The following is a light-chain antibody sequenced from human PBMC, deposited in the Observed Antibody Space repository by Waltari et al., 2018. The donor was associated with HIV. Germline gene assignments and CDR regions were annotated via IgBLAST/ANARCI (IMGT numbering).Light chain of an antibody. V-gene: IGKV4-1*01. J-gene: IGKJ3*01. CDR2: WAS. CDR1: QSVLDSSNNKNF. Sequence: DIVMTQSPDSLAVSLGERATINRKSSQSVLDSSNNKNFLAWSQQKPGQPPKLLISWASTRESGVPGRFSGSGSGTDFTLTISSLQAEDVAVYYCQQYYTTPFTFGPGTKVDIK. CDR3: QQYYTTPFT.